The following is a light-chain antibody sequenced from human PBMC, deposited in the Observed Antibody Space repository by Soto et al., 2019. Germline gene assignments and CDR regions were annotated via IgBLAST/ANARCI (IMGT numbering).Light chain of an antibody. J-gene: IGKJ4*01. CDR1: QSVSSSY. Sequence: IVMTQSPATLSVSPGEIATLSFRASQSVSSSYLAWYQQKPGQAPRLLIYGASSRATGIPDRFSGSGSGTDFTLTIRSLEPEDFAIYYCQQRSNWPLTFGGGTKVDIK. CDR3: QQRSNWPLT. V-gene: IGKV3D-20*02. CDR2: GAS.